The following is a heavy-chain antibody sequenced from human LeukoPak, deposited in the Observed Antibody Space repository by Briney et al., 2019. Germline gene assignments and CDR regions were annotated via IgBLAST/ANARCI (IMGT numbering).Heavy chain of an antibody. CDR2: INPSGGST. D-gene: IGHD1-26*01. CDR3: ARIGLPGATWGLFDY. CDR1: GYTFTSYY. J-gene: IGHJ4*02. Sequence: ASVKVSCKASGYTFTSYYMHWVRQAPGQGLEWMGIINPSGGSTSYAQKFQGRVTMTRDMSTSTVYMELSSLRSEGTAVYYCARIGLPGATWGLFDYWGQGTLVTVSS. V-gene: IGHV1-46*01.